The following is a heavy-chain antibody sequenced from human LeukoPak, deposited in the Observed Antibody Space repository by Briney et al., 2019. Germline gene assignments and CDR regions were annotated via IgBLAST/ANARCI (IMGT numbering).Heavy chain of an antibody. D-gene: IGHD4-17*01. J-gene: IGHJ4*02. CDR1: GGSFSGYY. V-gene: IGHV4-34*01. CDR2: INHSGST. CDR3: ARVSPQPTAMTTVTYYFDY. Sequence: SETLSLTCAVYGGSFSGYYWSWIRQPPGKGLEWIGEINHSGSTNYNPSLKSRVTISVDTSKNQFSPKLSSVTAADTAVYYCARVSPQPTAMTTVTYYFDYWGQGTLVTVSS.